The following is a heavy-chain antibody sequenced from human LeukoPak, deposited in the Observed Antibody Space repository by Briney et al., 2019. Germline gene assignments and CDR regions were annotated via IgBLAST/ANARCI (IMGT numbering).Heavy chain of an antibody. V-gene: IGHV1-46*01. CDR2: INLSGGST. Sequence: ASVKVSCKASGYTFTSYHMHWVRQAPGQGLEWMGLINLSGGSTTYAQRFQGRVTLTRDTSTSTVYMELSSLRSEDTAVYYCARDNGDYSEYWGQGTLVTVSS. CDR1: GYTFTSYH. D-gene: IGHD4-17*01. J-gene: IGHJ4*02. CDR3: ARDNGDYSEY.